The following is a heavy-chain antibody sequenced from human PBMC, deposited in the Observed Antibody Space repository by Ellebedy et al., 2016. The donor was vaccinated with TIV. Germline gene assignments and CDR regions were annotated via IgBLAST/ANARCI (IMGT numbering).Heavy chain of an antibody. CDR3: ACPVDYGSGSYPFDY. J-gene: IGHJ4*02. Sequence: AASVKVSCKASGGTFSSYAISWVRQAPGQGLEWMGGIIPIFGTANYAQKFQGRVTITADESTSTAYMELSSLRSEDTAVYYCACPVDYGSGSYPFDYWGQGTLVTVSS. CDR2: IIPIFGTA. CDR1: GGTFSSYA. V-gene: IGHV1-69*13. D-gene: IGHD3-10*01.